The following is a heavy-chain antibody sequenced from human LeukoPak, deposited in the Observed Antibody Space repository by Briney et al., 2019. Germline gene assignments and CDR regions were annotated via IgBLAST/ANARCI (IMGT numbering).Heavy chain of an antibody. CDR1: GFTFSNYW. J-gene: IGHJ4*02. CDR3: ATAGNYRFDY. D-gene: IGHD1-7*01. V-gene: IGHV3-74*01. CDR2: INPDGSTI. Sequence: GGSLRLSCAASGFTFSNYWVHWVRQASGKGLVWVSRINPDGSTINYADSVKGRFTISRDNAKNTLYLQMNSLRAEDTAVYYCATAGNYRFDYWGQGTLVTVSS.